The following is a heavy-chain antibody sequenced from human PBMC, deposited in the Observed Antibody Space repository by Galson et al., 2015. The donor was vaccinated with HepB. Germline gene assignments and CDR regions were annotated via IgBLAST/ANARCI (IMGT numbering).Heavy chain of an antibody. D-gene: IGHD3-22*01. J-gene: IGHJ1*01. CDR2: IDPSDSYT. V-gene: IGHV5-10-1*01. Sequence: QSGAEVKKPGESPRISCKGSGYSFTSYWISWVRQMPGKGLERMGRIDPSDSYTNYSPSFQGHVTISADKSISTAYLQWSSLKASDTAMYYCAREVDYYDSSGYYRLQHWGQGTLVTVAS. CDR3: AREVDYYDSSGYYRLQH. CDR1: GYSFTSYW.